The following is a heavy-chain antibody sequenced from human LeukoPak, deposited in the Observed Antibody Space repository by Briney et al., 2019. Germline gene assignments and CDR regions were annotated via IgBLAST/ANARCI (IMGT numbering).Heavy chain of an antibody. Sequence: GASVKVSCKASGYTFTGYYMHWVRQAPGQGLEWMGWINPNSGGTNYAQKFQGRVTMTRDTSISTAYMEMSRLRSDDTAVYYCARDRIPLAAAGKYYFDYWGQGTLVTVSS. CDR2: INPNSGGT. J-gene: IGHJ4*02. CDR3: ARDRIPLAAAGKYYFDY. CDR1: GYTFTGYY. V-gene: IGHV1-2*02. D-gene: IGHD6-13*01.